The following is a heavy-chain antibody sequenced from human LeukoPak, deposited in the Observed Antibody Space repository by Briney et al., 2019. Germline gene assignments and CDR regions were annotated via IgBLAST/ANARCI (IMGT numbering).Heavy chain of an antibody. CDR1: GGTFSSYA. V-gene: IGHV1-69*05. CDR2: IIPMFGTA. D-gene: IGHD6-6*01. J-gene: IGHJ5*02. Sequence: SVKVSCKASGGTFSSYAISWVRQAPGQGLEWMGGIIPMFGTANYAQKFQGRVTITTDESTSTAYMELSSLRSEDTAVYYCARDVRTHEYSSSSGHWFDPWGQRTLVTVSS. CDR3: ARDVRTHEYSSSSGHWFDP.